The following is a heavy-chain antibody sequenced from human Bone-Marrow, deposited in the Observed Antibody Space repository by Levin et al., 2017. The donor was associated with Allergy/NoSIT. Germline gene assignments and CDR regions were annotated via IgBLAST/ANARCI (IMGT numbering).Heavy chain of an antibody. D-gene: IGHD3-3*01. CDR3: VASTPSDF. CDR2: ITSRSTYI. J-gene: IGHJ4*02. V-gene: IGHV3-21*01. CDR1: GFNFSTHS. Sequence: GGSLRLSCEGSGFNFSTHSMNWVRQTPEKGLEWVSSITSRSTYIHYADSVRGRFTISRDNAKNSLYLQMNSLRVDDTGLYYCVASTPSDFWGQGTQVTVSS.